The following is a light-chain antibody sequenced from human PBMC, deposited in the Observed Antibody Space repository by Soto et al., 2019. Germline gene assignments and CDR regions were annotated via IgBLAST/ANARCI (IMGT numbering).Light chain of an antibody. J-gene: IGKJ1*01. CDR3: MQSLQTPWT. CDR1: QSFLHSDGYNH. CDR2: LGS. V-gene: IGKV2-28*01. Sequence: DIVMTQSPLSLPVTPGEPASISCRSSQSFLHSDGYNHLDWYLQKPGQSPQLLIYLGSNRASGVPDRISGSGSGTDFTLKISRVEAEDVGIYYCMQSLQTPWTFGQGTKVEIK.